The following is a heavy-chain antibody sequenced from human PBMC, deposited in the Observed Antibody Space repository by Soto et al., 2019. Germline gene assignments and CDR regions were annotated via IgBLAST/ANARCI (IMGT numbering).Heavy chain of an antibody. D-gene: IGHD6-13*01. V-gene: IGHV3-7*01. Sequence: EVQLVESGGGLVQPGGSLRLSCAASGFTFSSYWMSWVRQAPGKGLEWVANIKQDGSEKYYVDSVKGRFTISRDNAKNSLYMQMTSLRAEDTAVYYCASSSPRIAAAGSFDYWGQGTLVTVSS. CDR3: ASSSPRIAAAGSFDY. J-gene: IGHJ4*02. CDR2: IKQDGSEK. CDR1: GFTFSSYW.